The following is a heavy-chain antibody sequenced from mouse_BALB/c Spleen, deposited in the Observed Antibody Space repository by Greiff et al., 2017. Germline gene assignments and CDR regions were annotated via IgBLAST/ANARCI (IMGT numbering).Heavy chain of an antibody. D-gene: IGHD2-4*01. CDR1: GYSFTSYW. CDR2: IYPGNSDT. CDR3: TREKDSTMTWYFDV. V-gene: IGHV1-5*01. Sequence: EVQLQQSGTVLARPGASVKMSCKASGYSFTSYWMHWVKQRPGQGLEWIGAIYPGNSDTSHNQKFKGKAKLTAVTSASTAYMELSSLTNEDSAVYYCTREKDSTMTWYFDVWGAGTTVTVSS. J-gene: IGHJ1*01.